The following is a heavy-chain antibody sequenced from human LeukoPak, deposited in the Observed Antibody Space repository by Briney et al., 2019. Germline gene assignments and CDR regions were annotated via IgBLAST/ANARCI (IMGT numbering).Heavy chain of an antibody. Sequence: SVKVSCTASGGTFSSYAMSWVRQAPGQGLEWMGSIIPILGIPNYAQKFQGRVTISADNSTTTAYMELNSLRSEDTAVYYCATEAIVVVTARDYWYFDLWGRGTLVTVSS. J-gene: IGHJ2*01. CDR3: ATEAIVVVTARDYWYFDL. CDR1: GGTFSSYA. CDR2: IIPILGIP. V-gene: IGHV1-69*04. D-gene: IGHD2-21*02.